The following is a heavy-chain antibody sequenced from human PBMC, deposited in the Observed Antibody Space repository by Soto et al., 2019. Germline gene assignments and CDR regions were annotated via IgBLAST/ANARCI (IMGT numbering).Heavy chain of an antibody. CDR2: MNPNSGNT. J-gene: IGHJ6*04. CDR3: ARSLRPDYSKQGQGMDV. D-gene: IGHD4-4*01. V-gene: IGHV1-8*01. CDR1: GYTFTSYD. Sequence: QVQLVQSGAEVKKPGASVKVSCKASGYTFTSYDINWVRQATGQGLEWMGWMNPNSGNTGYAQKHQGRLTMTRNTSISTAYMELSSLRSEDTAVYYCARSLRPDYSKQGQGMDVWGKGTTVTVSS.